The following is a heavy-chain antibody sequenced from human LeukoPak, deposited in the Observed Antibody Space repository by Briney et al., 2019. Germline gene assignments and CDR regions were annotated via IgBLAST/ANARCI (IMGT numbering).Heavy chain of an antibody. CDR3: ATMVHGYSSGPKHYFDY. D-gene: IGHD6-19*01. CDR2: MYHSGTT. CDR1: CGTSSSINW. J-gene: IGHJ4*02. Sequence: SETLSLTCGVSCGTSSSINWWSWVRQPPGKGLEWIGEMYHSGTTNCNPSLKSRVTISVDTSKNQFSLKLSSVTAADTAVYYCATMVHGYSSGPKHYFDYWGQGTLVTVSS. V-gene: IGHV4-4*02.